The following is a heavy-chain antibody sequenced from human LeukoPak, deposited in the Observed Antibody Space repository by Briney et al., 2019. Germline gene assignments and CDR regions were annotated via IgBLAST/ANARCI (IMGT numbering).Heavy chain of an antibody. CDR3: AKVAAGTSAFDI. J-gene: IGHJ3*02. Sequence: GGSLRLSCAASGFTFDDYAMHWVRQAPGKGLEWVSGISWNSGSIGYADSVKGRFTISRDNAKNSLYLQMNSLRAEDMALYYCAKVAAGTSAFDIWGQGTMVTVSS. V-gene: IGHV3-9*03. CDR1: GFTFDDYA. CDR2: ISWNSGSI. D-gene: IGHD6-13*01.